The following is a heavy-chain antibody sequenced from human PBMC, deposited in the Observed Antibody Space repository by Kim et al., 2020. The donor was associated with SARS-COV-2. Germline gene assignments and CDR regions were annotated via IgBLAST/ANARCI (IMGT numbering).Heavy chain of an antibody. CDR2: IYYSGST. V-gene: IGHV4-39*01. J-gene: IGHJ4*02. CDR3: ARHSDYGDYAAYYFDY. CDR1: GGSISSSSYY. D-gene: IGHD4-17*01. Sequence: SETLSLTCTVSGGSISSSSYYWGWIRQPPGKGLEWIGSIYYSGSTYYNPSLKSRVTISVDTSKNQFSLKLSSVTAADTAVYYCARHSDYGDYAAYYFDYWGQGTLVTVSS.